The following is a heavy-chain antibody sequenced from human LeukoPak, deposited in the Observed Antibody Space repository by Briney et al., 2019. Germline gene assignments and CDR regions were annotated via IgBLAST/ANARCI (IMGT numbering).Heavy chain of an antibody. CDR3: ARVPHIVVVTATSLRYCDL. D-gene: IGHD2-21*02. CDR1: GFTFSRYA. CDR2: ISYDGSNK. Sequence: GRSLRLSSAASGFTFSRYAVHWVRQAPGKGLEWVAVISYDGSNKYYAESVKGRFTISRDNSKNTLYLQMNSLRAEDTAVYYCARVPHIVVVTATSLRYCDLGGRSTRVRVSS. V-gene: IGHV3-30*04. J-gene: IGHJ2*01.